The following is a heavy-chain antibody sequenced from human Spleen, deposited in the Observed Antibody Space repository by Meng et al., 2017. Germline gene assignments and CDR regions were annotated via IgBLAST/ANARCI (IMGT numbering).Heavy chain of an antibody. Sequence: GESLKISCAASGFTFSSYAMSWVRQAPGKGLESVSAISGSGGSTYYADSVKGRFTISRDNSKNSLYLQMNSLRAEDTAIYYCGRSGYSSSWYFDYWGQGALVTVSS. CDR1: GFTFSSYA. J-gene: IGHJ4*02. V-gene: IGHV3-23*01. D-gene: IGHD6-13*01. CDR2: ISGSGGST. CDR3: GRSGYSSSWYFDY.